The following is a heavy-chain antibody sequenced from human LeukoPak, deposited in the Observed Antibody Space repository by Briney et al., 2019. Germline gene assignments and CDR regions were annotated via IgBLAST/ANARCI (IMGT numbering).Heavy chain of an antibody. Sequence: GGSLRLSCTASGFTFSNAGMNWVRQAPGKGLEWVGRIKTKSEGGTTDYAAPAKGRFTISRDDSKNALFLQMDSLKSDDTAMYYCTTEFKELGSFFYFYYMDVWGTGTTVTVSS. CDR2: IKTKSEGGTT. V-gene: IGHV3-15*01. CDR1: GFTFSNAG. CDR3: TTEFKELGSFFYFYYMDV. J-gene: IGHJ6*03. D-gene: IGHD3-10*01.